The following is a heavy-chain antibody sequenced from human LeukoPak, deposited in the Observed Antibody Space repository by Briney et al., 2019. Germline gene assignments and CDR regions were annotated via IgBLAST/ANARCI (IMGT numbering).Heavy chain of an antibody. CDR1: GDSISSYY. J-gene: IGHJ4*02. Sequence: SETLSLTCSVSGDSISSYYWSWVRQPPGKGLEWIGYIYYSGSTNYNPSLKSRVTISVDMSKNQFSLKLSSVTAADTAVYYCARREYSSTSFDYWGQGTLVTVSS. V-gene: IGHV4-59*08. D-gene: IGHD6-6*01. CDR3: ARREYSSTSFDY. CDR2: IYYSGST.